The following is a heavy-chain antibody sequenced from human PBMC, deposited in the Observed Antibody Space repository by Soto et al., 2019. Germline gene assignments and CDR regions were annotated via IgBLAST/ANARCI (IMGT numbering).Heavy chain of an antibody. CDR3: ARQGSNRAYHYYPMDV. J-gene: IGHJ6*02. D-gene: IGHD3-16*02. CDR2: IYPGVSDT. CDR1: GYIFSSYR. Sequence: GESLKISCKGSGYIFSSYRIGWVRQMPGRGLESMGIIYPGVSDTTYNPSCQGQVTMSVDTSISTAYLQWNSLKASDTAMYYCARQGSNRAYHYYPMDVSGQGTTVTVSS. V-gene: IGHV5-51*01.